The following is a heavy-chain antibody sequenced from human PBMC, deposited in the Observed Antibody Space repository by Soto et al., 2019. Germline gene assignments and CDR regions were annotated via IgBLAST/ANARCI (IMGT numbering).Heavy chain of an antibody. CDR2: IIPIFGTA. D-gene: IGHD5-12*01. J-gene: IGHJ5*02. Sequence: GASVKVSCKASGGTFSSYAISWVRQAPGQGLEWMGGIIPIFGTANYAQKFQGRVTITADESTSTAYMELSSLRSEDTAVYYCARSYSGYDYWFDPSGQGTLVTVSS. V-gene: IGHV1-69*13. CDR3: ARSYSGYDYWFDP. CDR1: GGTFSSYA.